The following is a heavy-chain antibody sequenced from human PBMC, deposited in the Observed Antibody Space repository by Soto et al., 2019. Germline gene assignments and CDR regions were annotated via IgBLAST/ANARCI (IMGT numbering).Heavy chain of an antibody. CDR2: IWYDGSNK. V-gene: IGHV3-33*01. CDR3: ARAGLGTMVRGVIRHYGMDV. J-gene: IGHJ6*02. Sequence: GGSLRLSCAASGFTFSSYGMHWVRQAPGKGLEWVAVIWYDGSNKYYADSVKGRFTISRDNSKNTLYLQMNSLRAEDTAVYYCARAGLGTMVRGVIRHYGMDVWGQGTTVTVSS. D-gene: IGHD3-10*01. CDR1: GFTFSSYG.